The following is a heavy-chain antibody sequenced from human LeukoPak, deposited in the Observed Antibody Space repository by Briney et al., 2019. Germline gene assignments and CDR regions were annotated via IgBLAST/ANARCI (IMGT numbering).Heavy chain of an antibody. CDR3: ARARWYSCDY. CDR2: DGSGT. Sequence: PGGSLRLSCAVSGFTFSGHWMFWVRQAPGRGLEWVSSDGSGTGYTDSVKGRFTVSRDNARNTLYLQMNSLRAEDTAVYYCARARWYSCDYWGQGTLVTVSS. CDR1: GFTFSGHW. V-gene: IGHV3-74*01. J-gene: IGHJ4*02. D-gene: IGHD5-24*01.